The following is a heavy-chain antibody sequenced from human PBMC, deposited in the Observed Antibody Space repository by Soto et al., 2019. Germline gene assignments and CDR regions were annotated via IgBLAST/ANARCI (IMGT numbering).Heavy chain of an antibody. Sequence: ASVKVSCKASGYTFTSYYMHWVRQAPGQGLEWMGIINPSGGSTSYAQKFQGRVTMTRDTSTSTVYMELSSLRSEDTAVYYCATYSSGWYFRVWGQGTLVTVYS. CDR3: ATYSSGWYFRV. V-gene: IGHV1-46*03. D-gene: IGHD6-19*01. CDR1: GYTFTSYY. J-gene: IGHJ4*02. CDR2: INPSGGST.